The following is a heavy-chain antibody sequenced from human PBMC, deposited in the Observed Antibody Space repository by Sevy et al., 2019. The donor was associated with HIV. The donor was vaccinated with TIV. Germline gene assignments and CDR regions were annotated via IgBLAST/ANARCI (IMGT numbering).Heavy chain of an antibody. CDR2: INHSGST. V-gene: IGHV4-34*01. CDR3: ARGLSSAAGTDTLDY. CDR1: GGSFSGYY. D-gene: IGHD6-13*01. Sequence: SETLSLTCAVYGGSFSGYYWSWIRQPPGKGLEWIGEINHSGSTNYNPSLKSRVTISVDTSKNQFSLKLSSVTAADTAVYYCARGLSSAAGTDTLDYWGHGTLVTVSS. J-gene: IGHJ4*01.